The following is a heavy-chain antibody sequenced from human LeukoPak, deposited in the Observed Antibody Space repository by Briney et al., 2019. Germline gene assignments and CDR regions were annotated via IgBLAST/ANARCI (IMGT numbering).Heavy chain of an antibody. CDR1: GFTFSSYA. D-gene: IGHD2-2*01. CDR2: ISYDGSNK. CDR3: ARARRGCSSTSCYGGNFDY. Sequence: GRSLRLSCAASGFTFSSYAMHWVRQAPGKGLEWVAAISYDGSNKYYADSVKGRFTISRDNSKNTLYLQMNSLRAEDTAVYYCARARRGCSSTSCYGGNFDYWGQGTLVTVSS. V-gene: IGHV3-30-3*01. J-gene: IGHJ4*02.